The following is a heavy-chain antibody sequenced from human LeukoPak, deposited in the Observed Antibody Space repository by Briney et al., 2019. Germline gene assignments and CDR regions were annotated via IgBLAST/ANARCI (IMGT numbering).Heavy chain of an antibody. Sequence: PSQTLSLTCTVSGGSISSGDYYRSWIRQPPGKGLEWIGYIYYSGSTYYNPSLKSRVTISVDTSKNQFSLKLSSVTAADTAVYYCARALTGGSGTYYYYYGMDVWGKGTTVTVSS. CDR3: ARALTGGSGTYYYYYGMDV. CDR2: IYYSGST. D-gene: IGHD3-10*01. CDR1: GGSISSGDYY. V-gene: IGHV4-30-4*01. J-gene: IGHJ6*04.